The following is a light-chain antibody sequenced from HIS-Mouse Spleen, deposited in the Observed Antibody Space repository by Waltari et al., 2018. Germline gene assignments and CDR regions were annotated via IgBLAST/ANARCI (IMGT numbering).Light chain of an antibody. CDR2: DVS. V-gene: IGLV2-14*03. CDR3: SSYTSSSTLEV. J-gene: IGLJ1*01. Sequence: QSALTQPASVSGSPGQSITISCTGTSSDVGGYTYVSWYQQHPGKAPTLMIYDVSNRPAGVANRFSGSKSGNTASLTISGLQAEDEADYYCSSYTSSSTLEVFGTGTKVTVL. CDR1: SSDVGGYTY.